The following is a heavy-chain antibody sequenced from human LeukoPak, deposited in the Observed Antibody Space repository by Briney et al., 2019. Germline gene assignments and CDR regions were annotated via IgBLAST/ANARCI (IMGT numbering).Heavy chain of an antibody. CDR1: GGSISSGSYY. V-gene: IGHV4-61*02. CDR2: IYTSGST. J-gene: IGHJ4*02. CDR3: ARGHYYDSSGANAYFDY. Sequence: PSETLSLTCTVSGGSISSGSYYWSWIRQPAGKGLEWIGRIYTSGSTNYNPSLKSRVTISVDTSKNQFSLKLSSVTAADTAVYYCARGHYYDSSGANAYFDYWGQGTLVTVSS. D-gene: IGHD3-22*01.